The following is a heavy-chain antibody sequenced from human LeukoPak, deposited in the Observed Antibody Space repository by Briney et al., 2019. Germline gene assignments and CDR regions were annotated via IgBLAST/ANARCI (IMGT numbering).Heavy chain of an antibody. Sequence: PGGSLRLSCAASGFTFSSYSMNWVRQAPGKGLEWVSSISSSSSYIYYADSVKGRFTISRDNAKNSLYLQMNSLRAEDTAVYYCARDFRRYCSSTSCSPWGQGTLVTVSS. CDR3: ARDFRRYCSSTSCSP. D-gene: IGHD2-2*01. V-gene: IGHV3-21*01. CDR2: ISSSSSYI. CDR1: GFTFSSYS. J-gene: IGHJ5*02.